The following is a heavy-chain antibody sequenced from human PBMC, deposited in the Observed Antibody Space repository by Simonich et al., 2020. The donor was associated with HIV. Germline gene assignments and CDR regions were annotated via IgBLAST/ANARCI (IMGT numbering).Heavy chain of an antibody. V-gene: IGHV4-34*01. CDR3: ARRHPTTVTTPYFDY. Sequence: QVQLQQWGAGLLKPSETLSLTCAVYGGSSSGYYWSWIRQPPGKGLEWIGEINHSVRTNYNPSLKRRVTISVDTSKNQFSRKLSSVTAADTAVYYCARRHPTTVTTPYFDYWGQGTLVTVSS. D-gene: IGHD4-17*01. CDR2: INHSVRT. CDR1: GGSSSGYY. J-gene: IGHJ4*02.